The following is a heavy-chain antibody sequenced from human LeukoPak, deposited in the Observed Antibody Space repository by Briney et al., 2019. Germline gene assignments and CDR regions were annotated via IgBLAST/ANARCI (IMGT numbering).Heavy chain of an antibody. CDR3: ARASSGWGFDYYYYYMDV. Sequence: GASVKVSCKASGYTFTSYDINWVRQATGQGLEWMGWMNPNSGNTGYAQKFQGRVTITRNTSISTAYMELSSLRSGDTAVYYCARASSGWGFDYYYYYMDVWGKGTTVTVSS. CDR1: GYTFTSYD. CDR2: MNPNSGNT. D-gene: IGHD6-19*01. V-gene: IGHV1-8*03. J-gene: IGHJ6*03.